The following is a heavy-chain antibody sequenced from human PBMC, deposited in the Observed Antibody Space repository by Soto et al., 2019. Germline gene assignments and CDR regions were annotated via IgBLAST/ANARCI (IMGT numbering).Heavy chain of an antibody. CDR3: ARDESSSFYYYYGMDV. V-gene: IGHV3-11*01. J-gene: IGHJ6*02. CDR1: GFTFSDYY. D-gene: IGHD6-13*01. Sequence: QVQLVESGGGLVKPRGSLRLSCAASGFTFSDYYMSWIRQAPGKGLEWVSYISSSGSTIYYADSVKGRFTISRDNAKNSLYLQMNSLRAEDTAVYYCARDESSSFYYYYGMDVWGQGTTVTVSS. CDR2: ISSSGSTI.